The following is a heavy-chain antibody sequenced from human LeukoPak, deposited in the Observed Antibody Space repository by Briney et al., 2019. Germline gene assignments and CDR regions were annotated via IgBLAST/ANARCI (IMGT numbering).Heavy chain of an antibody. V-gene: IGHV3-48*01. CDR1: GFTFSSYS. Sequence: PGGSLRLSCAASGFTFSSYSMNWVRQAPGKGLEWVSYISSSSSTIYYADSVKGRFTISRDNAKNSLYLQMNSLRAEDTAVYYCARLNYYDSSGYPFDYWGQGTLVIVSS. J-gene: IGHJ4*02. CDR3: ARLNYYDSSGYPFDY. D-gene: IGHD3-22*01. CDR2: ISSSSSTI.